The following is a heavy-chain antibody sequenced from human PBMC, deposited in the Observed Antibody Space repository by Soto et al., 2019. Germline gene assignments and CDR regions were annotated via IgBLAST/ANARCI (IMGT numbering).Heavy chain of an antibody. CDR3: ARSVYTYGTYHVDF. CDR1: RFTFSNYG. Sequence: GGSLRLSCAASRFTFSNYGMHWVRQAPDKGLEWVAFIWTDGSDKYYADSVKGRFTISRDNSKNTLYLQMNSLRVDDTAVYYCARSVYTYGTYHVDFWGQGTRVTVSS. V-gene: IGHV3-33*01. J-gene: IGHJ4*02. D-gene: IGHD5-18*01. CDR2: IWTDGSDK.